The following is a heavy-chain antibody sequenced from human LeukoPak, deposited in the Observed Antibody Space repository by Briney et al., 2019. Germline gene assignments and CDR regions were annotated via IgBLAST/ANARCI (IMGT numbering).Heavy chain of an antibody. J-gene: IGHJ4*02. V-gene: IGHV3-23*01. Sequence: PGGSLRLSCAASGFTFSSYGMSWVRQAPGKGLEWVSAISGSGGSTYYADSVKGRFTISRDNSKNTLYLQMNSLRAEDTAVYYCAKAGRITMVRGVIDYFDYWGQGTLVTVSS. CDR2: ISGSGGST. CDR1: GFTFSSYG. D-gene: IGHD3-10*01. CDR3: AKAGRITMVRGVIDYFDY.